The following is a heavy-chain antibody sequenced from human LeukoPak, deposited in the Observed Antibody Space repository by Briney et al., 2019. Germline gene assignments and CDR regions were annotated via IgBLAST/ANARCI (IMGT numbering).Heavy chain of an antibody. CDR2: IYYSGST. CDR3: ARVYYYGSGSFDY. V-gene: IGHV4-30-4*01. J-gene: IGHJ4*02. Sequence: TLSLTCTVSGGSISSDDYYWSWIREPPGKGLEGIGYIYYSGSTYYNPSLKSRVTISVDTSKNQFSLKLSSVTAADTAVYYCARVYYYGSGSFDYWGQGTLVTVSS. D-gene: IGHD3-10*01. CDR1: GGSISSDDYY.